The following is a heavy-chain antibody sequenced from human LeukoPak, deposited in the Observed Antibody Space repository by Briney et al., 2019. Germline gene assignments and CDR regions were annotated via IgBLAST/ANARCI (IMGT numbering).Heavy chain of an antibody. V-gene: IGHV1-18*04. CDR1: GYTFTSYG. D-gene: IGHD6-19*01. CDR3: ASPDSRYSSGWDAFDI. J-gene: IGHJ3*02. Sequence: ASVKVSCKASGYTFTSYGISWVRQAPGQGLEWMGWISAYNGNTNYAQKLQGRVTMTTDTSTSTAYMELRSLRSDGTAVYYCASPDSRYSSGWDAFDIWGQGTMVTVSS. CDR2: ISAYNGNT.